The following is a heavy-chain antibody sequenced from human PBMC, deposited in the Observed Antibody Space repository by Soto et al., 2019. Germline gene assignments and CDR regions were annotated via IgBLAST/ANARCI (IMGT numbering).Heavy chain of an antibody. CDR1: GGTFSSYA. D-gene: IGHD6-6*01. J-gene: IGHJ6*02. V-gene: IGHV1-69*12. Sequence: QVQQVQSGAEVKKPGSSVKVSCKASGGTFSSYAISWVRQAPGQGLEWMGGIIPIFGTANYAQKFQGRVTITADESTRTAYMELGSLSSEDMAVDYCARGSSSWPYYYGMDVWGQRTTVTASS. CDR3: ARGSSSWPYYYGMDV. CDR2: IIPIFGTA.